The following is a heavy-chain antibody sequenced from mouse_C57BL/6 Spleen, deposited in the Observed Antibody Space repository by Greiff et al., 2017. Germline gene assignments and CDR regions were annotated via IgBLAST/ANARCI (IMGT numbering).Heavy chain of an antibody. J-gene: IGHJ3*01. CDR3: ACSGLGQAWFAY. CDR1: GYTFTSYW. V-gene: IGHV1-52*01. Sequence: VQLQQPGAELVRPGSSVKLSCKASGYTFTSYWMHWVKQRPIQGLEWIGNIDPSDSETHYNQKFKDKATLTVDKSSSTAYLQLSSLKSEDSAVXSSACSGLGQAWFAYWGQGTLVTVSA. CDR2: IDPSDSET. D-gene: IGHD4-1*01.